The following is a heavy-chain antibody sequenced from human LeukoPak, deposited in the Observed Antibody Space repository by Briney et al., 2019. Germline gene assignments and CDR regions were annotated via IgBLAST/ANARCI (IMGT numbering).Heavy chain of an antibody. V-gene: IGHV4-4*07. CDR1: GGSISSSY. Sequence: SETLSLTCTASGGSISSSYRSWIRQSAGKGLEWIGRIYISGTTNYNPSLKSRVTMSVDKSKNQFSLKLTSVTAADTAVYHCARGPWFNAFDIWGQGTMVTVS. J-gene: IGHJ3*02. CDR3: ARGPWFNAFDI. D-gene: IGHD3-10*01. CDR2: IYISGTT.